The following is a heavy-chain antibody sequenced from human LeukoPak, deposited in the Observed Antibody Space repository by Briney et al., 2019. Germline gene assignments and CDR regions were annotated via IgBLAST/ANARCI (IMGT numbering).Heavy chain of an antibody. V-gene: IGHV3-9*03. CDR2: ISWNSGSI. CDR3: ARGGATDAFDI. CDR1: GFTFDDYA. J-gene: IGHJ3*02. D-gene: IGHD1-26*01. Sequence: PGRSLRLSCAASGFTFDDYAMHWVRQAPGKGLEWVSGISWNSGSIGYADSVKGRFTISRDNAKNSLYLQMNSLRAEDMALYYCARGGATDAFDIWGQGTMATVSS.